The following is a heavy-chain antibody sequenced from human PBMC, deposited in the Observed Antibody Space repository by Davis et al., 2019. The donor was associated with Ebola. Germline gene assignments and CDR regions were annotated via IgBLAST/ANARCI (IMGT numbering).Heavy chain of an antibody. Sequence: GESLKISCKASGYSFTSYWIVWVRQMPGKGLECMGIIFPGDSDTRYSPSFQGQVTISTDKSISTAYLQWSSLKASDTAMYYCARGTDGYNPVGYFDSWGQGTLVTVSS. CDR1: GYSFTSYW. V-gene: IGHV5-51*01. D-gene: IGHD5-24*01. CDR2: IFPGDSDT. J-gene: IGHJ4*02. CDR3: ARGTDGYNPVGYFDS.